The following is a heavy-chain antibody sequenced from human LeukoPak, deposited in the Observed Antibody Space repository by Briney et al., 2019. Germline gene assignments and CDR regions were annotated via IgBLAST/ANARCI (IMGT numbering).Heavy chain of an antibody. CDR1: GGSISTYY. V-gene: IGHV4-4*07. D-gene: IGHD1-26*01. Sequence: SETLSLTCTVSGGSISTYYWSWIRQPAGKGLEWIGRIYTSGSTNYNPSLKSRVTISVDTSKNQFSLKLSSVTAADTAVYYCARDSLVGAYYYFDYWGQGTLVTVSS. J-gene: IGHJ4*02. CDR3: ARDSLVGAYYYFDY. CDR2: IYTSGST.